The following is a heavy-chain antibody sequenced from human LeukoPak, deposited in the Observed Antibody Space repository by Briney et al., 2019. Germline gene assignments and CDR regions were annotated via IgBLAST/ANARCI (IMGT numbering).Heavy chain of an antibody. CDR1: GGTFSSYA. Sequence: SVKVSCKASGGTFSSYAISWVRQAPGQGLEWMGRIIPIFGTANYAQKFQGRVTITTDESTGTAYMELSSLRSEDTAVYYCARDPLDCSGGSCSDYWGQGTLVTVSS. CDR2: IIPIFGTA. D-gene: IGHD2-15*01. CDR3: ARDPLDCSGGSCSDY. V-gene: IGHV1-69*05. J-gene: IGHJ4*02.